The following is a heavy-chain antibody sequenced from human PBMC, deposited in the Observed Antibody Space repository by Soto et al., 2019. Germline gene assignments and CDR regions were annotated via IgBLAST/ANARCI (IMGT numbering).Heavy chain of an antibody. CDR1: GASISSSY. CDR3: ARGYYDSSGQSNTFDI. Sequence: SETLSLTCTVSGASISSSYWSWIRQSPGKGLEWIGYVYYSGSTNYNPSLKSRVTISVDTSKNQFSLKLSSVTAADTAIYYCARGYYDSSGQSNTFDIWGQGTMVSV. V-gene: IGHV4-59*01. J-gene: IGHJ3*02. D-gene: IGHD3-22*01. CDR2: VYYSGST.